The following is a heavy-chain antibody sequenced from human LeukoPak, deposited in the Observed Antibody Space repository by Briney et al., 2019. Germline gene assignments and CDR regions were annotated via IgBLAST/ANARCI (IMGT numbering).Heavy chain of an antibody. Sequence: GGSLRLSCAASGFTFSSYSMNWVRQAPGKGLEWVSSISSSSSYIYYADSVKGRFTISRDNAENSLYLQMNSLRAEDTAVYYCARDPGIAAADPYWGQGTLVTVSS. D-gene: IGHD6-13*01. CDR1: GFTFSSYS. CDR2: ISSSSSYI. J-gene: IGHJ4*02. CDR3: ARDPGIAAADPY. V-gene: IGHV3-21*01.